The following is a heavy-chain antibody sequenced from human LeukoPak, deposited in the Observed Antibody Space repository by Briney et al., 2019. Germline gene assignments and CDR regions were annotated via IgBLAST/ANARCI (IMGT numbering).Heavy chain of an antibody. V-gene: IGHV4-4*07. Sequence: SETLSLTCTVSGGSINNYYWSWIRQPAEKGLEWIGRMHPSGSTNYNPSLKSRVTISVDTSKNQFSLKLSSVTAADTAVYYCARATDSSSWAPKYDYWGQGTLVTVSS. CDR3: ARATDSSSWAPKYDY. D-gene: IGHD6-13*01. CDR1: GGSINNYY. CDR2: MHPSGST. J-gene: IGHJ4*02.